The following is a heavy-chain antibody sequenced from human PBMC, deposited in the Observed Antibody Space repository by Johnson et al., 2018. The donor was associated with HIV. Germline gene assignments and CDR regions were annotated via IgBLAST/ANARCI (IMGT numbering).Heavy chain of an antibody. V-gene: IGHV3-30*02. CDR2: IRYDGSNK. Sequence: QMQLVESGGGVVQPGGSLRLSCAASGFTFSSYGMHWVRQAPGKGLEWVAFIRYDGSNKYYADSVKGRFTISRDNSKNTLYLQMNSLRAEDTAVYYCASGGYSSSWYTEQGAFDIWGQGTMVTVSS. D-gene: IGHD6-13*01. J-gene: IGHJ3*02. CDR3: ASGGYSSSWYTEQGAFDI. CDR1: GFTFSSYG.